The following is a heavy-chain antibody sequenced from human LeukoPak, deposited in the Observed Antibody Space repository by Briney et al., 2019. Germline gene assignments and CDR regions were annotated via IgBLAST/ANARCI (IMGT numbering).Heavy chain of an antibody. J-gene: IGHJ6*04. CDR3: AREGHGMDV. V-gene: IGHV4-34*01. CDR1: GGSFSGYY. Sequence: SETLCLTCAVYGGSFSGYYWSWIRQPPGKGLEWIGEINHSGSTNYNPSLKSRVTISVDPSKNQFSLKLSPVTAAAPAVYSCAREGHGMDVWGTGNPGTLSP. CDR2: INHSGST.